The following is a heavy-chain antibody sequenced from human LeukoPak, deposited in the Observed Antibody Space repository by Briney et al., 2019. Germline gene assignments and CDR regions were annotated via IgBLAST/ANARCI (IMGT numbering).Heavy chain of an antibody. D-gene: IGHD3-3*01. J-gene: IGHJ3*02. CDR3: ARSVNYDFWSGYSSGAFDI. CDR1: GGSISSSSYY. CDR2: IYYSGST. V-gene: IGHV4-61*05. Sequence: PSETLSLTCTVSGGSISSSSYYWGWIRQPPGKGLEWIGYIYYSGSTNYNPSLKSRVTISVDTSKNQFSLKLSSVTAADTAVYYCARSVNYDFWSGYSSGAFDIWGQGTMVTVSS.